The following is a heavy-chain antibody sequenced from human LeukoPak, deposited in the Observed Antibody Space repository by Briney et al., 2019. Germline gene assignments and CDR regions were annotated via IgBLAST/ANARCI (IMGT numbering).Heavy chain of an antibody. CDR1: GVSIRNFY. J-gene: IGHJ4*02. CDR3: ARGRYGSGTYFFDY. Sequence: SETLSLTCTVSGVSIRNFYWSWIRQPAGKGLEWIGRIYTSGSTNYNPSLKSRVTMSVDTSKNQFSLKLRSVTAADTAMYYCARGRYGSGTYFFDYWGQGTLVTVSS. V-gene: IGHV4-4*07. D-gene: IGHD3-10*01. CDR2: IYTSGST.